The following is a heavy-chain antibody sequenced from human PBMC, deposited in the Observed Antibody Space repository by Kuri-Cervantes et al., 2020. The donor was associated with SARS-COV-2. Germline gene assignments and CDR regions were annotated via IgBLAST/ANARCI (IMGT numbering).Heavy chain of an antibody. J-gene: IGHJ3*02. V-gene: IGHV3-30*03. D-gene: IGHD1-26*01. Sequence: GESLKISCAASGFTFSDYAMHWVRQAPGKGLEWVAFISYDGTNAYYGDSVKGRFTISRDSAKNSLYLQMNSLRAEDTAVYYCAREGVDIVGAPHDAFDIWGQGTMVTVSS. CDR3: AREGVDIVGAPHDAFDI. CDR2: ISYDGTNA. CDR1: GFTFSDYA.